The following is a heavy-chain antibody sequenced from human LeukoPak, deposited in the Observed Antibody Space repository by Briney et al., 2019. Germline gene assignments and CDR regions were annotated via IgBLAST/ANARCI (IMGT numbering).Heavy chain of an antibody. V-gene: IGHV1-46*01. D-gene: IGHD3-22*01. CDR2: IHTSGGTT. Sequence: ASVKVSCKASGYTFTTYFMHWVRQAPGQGLEWMGIIHTSGGTTKYAQKFQGRVTITTDESTSTAYMELSSLRSEDTAVYYCARVHYYDSSGYYYFDYWGQGTLVTVSS. CDR3: ARVHYYDSSGYYYFDY. CDR1: GYTFTTYF. J-gene: IGHJ4*02.